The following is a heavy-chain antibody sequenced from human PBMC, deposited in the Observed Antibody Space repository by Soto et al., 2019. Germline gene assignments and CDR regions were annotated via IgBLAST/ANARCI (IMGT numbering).Heavy chain of an antibody. V-gene: IGHV3-23*01. Sequence: PGGSLRLSCAASGFTFSSYAMSWVRQAPGKGLEWVSAISGSGGSTYYADSVKGRFTISRDNSKNTLYLQMNSLRAEDTAVYYCAKDRELCSSTSCYPVGPGLGFDYWGQGTLVTVSS. J-gene: IGHJ4*02. CDR2: ISGSGGST. CDR1: GFTFSSYA. D-gene: IGHD2-2*01. CDR3: AKDRELCSSTSCYPVGPGLGFDY.